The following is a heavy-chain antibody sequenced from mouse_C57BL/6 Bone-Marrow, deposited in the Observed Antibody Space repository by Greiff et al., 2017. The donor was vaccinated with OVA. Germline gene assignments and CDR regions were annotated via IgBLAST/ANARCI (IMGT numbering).Heavy chain of an antibody. Sequence: QVHVKQPGAELVKPGASVKLSCKASGYTFTSYWMQWVKQRPGQGLEWIGEIDPSDSYTNYNQKFKGKATLTVDTSSSTAYMQLSSLTSEDSAVYYCARPAQATSYFDYWGQGTTLTVSS. D-gene: IGHD3-2*02. V-gene: IGHV1-50*01. J-gene: IGHJ2*01. CDR2: IDPSDSYT. CDR1: GYTFTSYW. CDR3: ARPAQATSYFDY.